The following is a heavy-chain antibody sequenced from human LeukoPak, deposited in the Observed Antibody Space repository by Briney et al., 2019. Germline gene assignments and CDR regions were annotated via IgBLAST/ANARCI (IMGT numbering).Heavy chain of an antibody. Sequence: GRSLRLSCAASGFTFDDYAMHWVRQAPGEGLEWVSGISWNSGSIGYADSVKGRFTISRDNAKNSLYLQMNSLRAEDTALYYCAKAHCSSTSCHFDYWGQGTLVTVSS. V-gene: IGHV3-9*01. CDR3: AKAHCSSTSCHFDY. D-gene: IGHD2-2*01. J-gene: IGHJ4*02. CDR2: ISWNSGSI. CDR1: GFTFDDYA.